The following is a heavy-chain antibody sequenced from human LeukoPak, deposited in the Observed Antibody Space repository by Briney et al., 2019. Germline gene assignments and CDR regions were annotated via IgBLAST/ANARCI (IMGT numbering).Heavy chain of an antibody. Sequence: PRGSLRLSCAASGFTFSSYGMTWVRQAPGKGLEWVSAISGTGGSTYYADSVKGRFTISRDNSKNTLYLQMNSLRAEDTAVYYCAKGLIVVLPPARSNWFDPWGQGTLATVSS. CDR1: GFTFSSYG. J-gene: IGHJ5*02. CDR3: AKGLIVVLPPARSNWFDP. V-gene: IGHV3-23*01. CDR2: ISGTGGST. D-gene: IGHD2-2*01.